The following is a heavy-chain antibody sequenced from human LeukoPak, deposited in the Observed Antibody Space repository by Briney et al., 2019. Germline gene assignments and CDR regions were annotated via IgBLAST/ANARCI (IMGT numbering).Heavy chain of an antibody. CDR1: GGTFSSYA. V-gene: IGHV1-69*13. CDR3: ARMVCSSTSCYLGVVESNWFDP. Sequence: SVKVSCKASGGTFSSYAISRVRQAPGQGLEWMGGIIPIFGTANYAQKFQGRVTIAADESTSTAYMELSSLRSEDTAVYYCARMVCSSTSCYLGVVESNWFDPWGQGTLVTVSS. CDR2: IIPIFGTA. J-gene: IGHJ5*02. D-gene: IGHD2-2*01.